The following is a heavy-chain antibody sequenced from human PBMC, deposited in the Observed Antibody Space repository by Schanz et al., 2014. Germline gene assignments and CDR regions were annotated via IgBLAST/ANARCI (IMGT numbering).Heavy chain of an antibody. CDR3: AKQIHYDILTVTRN. V-gene: IGHV3-66*01. CDR2: IYASGAT. Sequence: EVQLVESGGGFVQPGGSLGLSCVVSGFTVSSDHMSWVRQAPGKGLEWVSTIYASGATYYADSVKRRFTISRDISKNTLYLQMNSLRAEDTAVYYCAKQIHYDILTVTRNCGQGTLVTVSS. J-gene: IGHJ4*02. CDR1: GFTVSSDH. D-gene: IGHD3-9*01.